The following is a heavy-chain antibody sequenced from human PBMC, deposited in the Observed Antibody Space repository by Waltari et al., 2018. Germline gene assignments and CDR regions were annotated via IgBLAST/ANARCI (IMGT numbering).Heavy chain of an antibody. D-gene: IGHD3-9*01. CDR2: INHSGST. Sequence: QVQLQQWGAGLLKPSETLSLTCAVYGGSFSGYYWSWIRQPPGKGLEWIGEINHSGSTNYTPSTKIRVTISVVPSKSQCALKLSSVTAADAAVYYCARGIDILTGYSPGAFDIWGQGTMVTVSS. CDR3: ARGIDILTGYSPGAFDI. CDR1: GGSFSGYY. J-gene: IGHJ3*02. V-gene: IGHV4-34*01.